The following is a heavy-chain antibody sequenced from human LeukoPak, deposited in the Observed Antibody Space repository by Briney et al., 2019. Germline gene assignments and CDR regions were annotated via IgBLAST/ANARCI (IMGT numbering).Heavy chain of an antibody. J-gene: IGHJ1*01. D-gene: IGHD3-16*01. Sequence: PGGSLRLSCAASGFTFSSYSMNWVRQAPGKGLEWVSSISSSSSYIYYADSVKGRFTISRDNSKSSLYLQMNSLRSEDSALYYCAKDNQRGGFQHWGQGTLVTVSS. V-gene: IGHV3-21*04. CDR3: AKDNQRGGFQH. CDR1: GFTFSSYS. CDR2: ISSSSSYI.